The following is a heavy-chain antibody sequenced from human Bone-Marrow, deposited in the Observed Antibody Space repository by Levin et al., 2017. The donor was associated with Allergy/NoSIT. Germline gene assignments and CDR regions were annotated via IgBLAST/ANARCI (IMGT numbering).Heavy chain of an antibody. D-gene: IGHD2/OR15-2a*01. CDR3: ARASLTFVEPLSNEQDV. Sequence: SETLSLTCSVSGGSINTGPYSWTWIRQPAGKGLEWIGRIFASGSTHYNPSLRSRLTMSLDTSKNQFSLKLTSATAADTAVYYCARASLTFVEPLSNEQDVWGQGTMVTVSS. CDR2: IFASGST. J-gene: IGHJ3*01. CDR1: GGSINTGPYS. V-gene: IGHV4-61*02.